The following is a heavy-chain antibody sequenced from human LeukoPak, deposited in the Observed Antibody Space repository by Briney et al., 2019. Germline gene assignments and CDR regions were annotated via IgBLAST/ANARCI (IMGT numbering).Heavy chain of an antibody. D-gene: IGHD5-24*01. Sequence: PGRSLRLSCAASGFTFSSYAMHWVRQAPGKGLEWVAVISYDGSNKYYADSVKGQFTISRDNSKNTLYLQMSSLRAEDTAVYYCAREMATITYAFDIWGQGTMVTVSS. CDR1: GFTFSSYA. CDR2: ISYDGSNK. CDR3: AREMATITYAFDI. J-gene: IGHJ3*02. V-gene: IGHV3-30-3*01.